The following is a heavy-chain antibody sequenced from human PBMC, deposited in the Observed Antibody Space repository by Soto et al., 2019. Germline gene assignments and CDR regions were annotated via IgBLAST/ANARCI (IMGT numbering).Heavy chain of an antibody. Sequence: GGSLRLSCAASGFSFSSYALSWVRQAPGRGLEWVAAITGSGDTTYYADSVRGRFTISRDNSKNTVYLQMNSLRAEDTALYYCARDPXKYDSNWYPNWFGPWGQGTLVTVSS. V-gene: IGHV3-23*01. D-gene: IGHD6-13*01. CDR3: ARDPXKYDSNWYPNWFGP. J-gene: IGHJ5*02. CDR2: ITGSGDTT. CDR1: GFSFSSYA.